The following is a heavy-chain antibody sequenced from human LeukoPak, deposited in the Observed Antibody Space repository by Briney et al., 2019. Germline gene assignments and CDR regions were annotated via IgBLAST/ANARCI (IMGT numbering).Heavy chain of an antibody. V-gene: IGHV4-39*01. CDR3: ARLDVDILTATNWFDP. D-gene: IGHD3-9*01. J-gene: IGHJ5*02. CDR2: IYYSGST. CDR1: GGSISSSSYY. Sequence: PSETLSLTCTVSGGSISSSSYYWGWIRQPPGKGLEWIRSIYYSGSTYYNPSLKSRVTISVDTSKNQFSLKLSSVTAADTAVYYCARLDVDILTATNWFDPWGQGTLVIVSS.